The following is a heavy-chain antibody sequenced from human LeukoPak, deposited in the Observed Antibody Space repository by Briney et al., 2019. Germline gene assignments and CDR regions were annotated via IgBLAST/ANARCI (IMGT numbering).Heavy chain of an antibody. CDR3: AKDVDSSGYSRPFDY. CDR2: ISGSGGST. V-gene: IGHV3-23*01. J-gene: IGHJ4*02. CDR1: GFTFSRYA. D-gene: IGHD3-22*01. Sequence: GGSLRLSCAASGFTFSRYAMSWVRQAPGKELEGVSAISGSGGSTYYADSVKARFTISRDNSKNTLYLQMSSLRVEDTAEYYCAKDVDSSGYSRPFDYWGQGTLVTVSS.